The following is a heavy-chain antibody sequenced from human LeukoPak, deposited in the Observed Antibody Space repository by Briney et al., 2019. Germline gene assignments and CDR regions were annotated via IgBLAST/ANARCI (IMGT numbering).Heavy chain of an antibody. D-gene: IGHD3-10*01. J-gene: IGHJ6*03. CDR3: ARDLSFGPAYYYYYMDV. V-gene: IGHV1-18*01. Sequence: GASVKVSCNASGYTFSNYGITWVRQAPGQGLEWMGWISAYNGNTNYAQKLQGRVTMTTDTSTSAAYMELRSLRSEDTAVYYCARDLSFGPAYYYYYMDVWGKGTTVTISS. CDR1: GYTFSNYG. CDR2: ISAYNGNT.